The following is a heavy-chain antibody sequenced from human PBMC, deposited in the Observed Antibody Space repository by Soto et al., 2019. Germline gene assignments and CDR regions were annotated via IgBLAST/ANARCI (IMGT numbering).Heavy chain of an antibody. CDR3: AKIAAAGSLGYYYGTDV. CDR1: GYSFTSYW. V-gene: IGHV5-51*01. CDR2: IYPGDSDT. D-gene: IGHD6-13*01. J-gene: IGHJ6*02. Sequence: PGESLKISCKGSGYSFTSYWIGWVRQMPGKGLEWMGIIYPGDSDTRYSPSFQGQVTISADKSISTAYLQWSSLKASDTAMYYCAKIAAAGSLGYYYGTDVWGQGTTVTVSS.